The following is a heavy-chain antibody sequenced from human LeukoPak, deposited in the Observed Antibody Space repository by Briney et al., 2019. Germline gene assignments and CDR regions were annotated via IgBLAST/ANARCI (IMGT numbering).Heavy chain of an antibody. CDR2: IKKDGSEQ. J-gene: IGHJ4*02. D-gene: IGHD5-24*01. CDR1: GFSFSDHC. Sequence: GGSLRLSCVASGFSFSDHCELVPQAPGKGLEWVATIKKDGSEQYYVDSMKGRFTISRDNAKNSVYLQINSLRAEDTAVYYCARDLGWLQSDYWGQGTLVTVSS. V-gene: IGHV3-7*01. CDR3: ARDLGWLQSDY.